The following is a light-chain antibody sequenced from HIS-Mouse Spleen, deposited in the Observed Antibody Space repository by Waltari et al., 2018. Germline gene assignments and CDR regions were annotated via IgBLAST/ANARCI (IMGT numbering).Light chain of an antibody. V-gene: IGLV2-23*01. Sequence: QSALTQPASVSGSPGQSITISCTGTSSDVGSYNLVSWYQQHPGKAPKLMMYEGSKRPSGVANRLPGSKSGNTASLTISGLQAEDEADYYCCSYAGSSTLVVFGGGTKLTVL. J-gene: IGLJ2*01. CDR3: CSYAGSSTLVV. CDR2: EGS. CDR1: SSDVGSYNL.